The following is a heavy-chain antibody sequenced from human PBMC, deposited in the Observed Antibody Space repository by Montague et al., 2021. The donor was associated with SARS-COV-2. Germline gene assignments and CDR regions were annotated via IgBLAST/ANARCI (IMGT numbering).Heavy chain of an antibody. V-gene: IGHV4-59*11. CDR3: ARGSGSASATWFDP. J-gene: IGHJ5*02. CDR2: IYYTGIT. D-gene: IGHD6-25*01. CDR1: GGSIGSHY. Sequence: SETLSLTCTVSGGSIGSHYWSWIRLPPGKGLEWVGHIYYTGITKYKSSLKSRVTISVDTSKNQLSLKLDSVTAADTAVYYCARGSGSASATWFDPWGQRTLVTVSS.